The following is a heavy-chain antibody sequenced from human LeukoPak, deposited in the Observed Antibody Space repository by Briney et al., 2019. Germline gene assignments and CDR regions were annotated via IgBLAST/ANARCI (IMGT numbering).Heavy chain of an antibody. D-gene: IGHD6-19*01. CDR3: AKLSAYIAVAGTVDY. CDR2: IKSKTDGGTT. CDR1: GFTFSNAW. V-gene: IGHV3-15*01. J-gene: IGHJ4*02. Sequence: PGGSLRLSCAASGFTFSNAWMSWVRQAPGKGLEWVGRIKSKTDGGTTDYAAPVKGRFTISRDNSKNTLYLQMNSLRAEDTAVYYCAKLSAYIAVAGTVDYWGQGTLVTVSS.